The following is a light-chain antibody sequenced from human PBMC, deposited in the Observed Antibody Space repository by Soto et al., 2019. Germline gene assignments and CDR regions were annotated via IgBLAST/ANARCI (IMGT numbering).Light chain of an antibody. Sequence: SVLTQPPSVSEAAGERGTLSCSGSSSNIGGNSVSWYQQLPGTAPKLLIYDDDKRPSGIPDRFSGSKSGTSATLGITGFQTGDEADHYCGSWDSSLSAYVFGTGNKVNV. CDR2: DDD. CDR3: GSWDSSLSAYV. J-gene: IGLJ1*01. CDR1: SSNIGGNS. V-gene: IGLV1-51*01.